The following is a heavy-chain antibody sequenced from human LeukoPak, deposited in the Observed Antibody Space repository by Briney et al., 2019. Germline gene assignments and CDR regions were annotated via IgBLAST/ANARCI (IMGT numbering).Heavy chain of an antibody. V-gene: IGHV3-48*03. J-gene: IGHJ4*02. CDR1: GFTFSCYE. CDR3: TSHGSTYYFDY. D-gene: IGHD5/OR15-5a*01. CDR2: ISSSGSTI. Sequence: QPAGSLRLSCVASGFTFSCYEMNNVRQVPGKWQHGVSYISSSGSTIYYADSVRGRFTVSRDNARDSLYLQMDSLRAEDTATYYCTSHGSTYYFDYCGQGTQVTVSS.